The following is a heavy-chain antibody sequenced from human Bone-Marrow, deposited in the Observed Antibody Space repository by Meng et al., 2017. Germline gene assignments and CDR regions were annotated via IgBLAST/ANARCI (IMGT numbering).Heavy chain of an antibody. Sequence: ASVKVSCKASGYTFTSYDINWVRQVTGQGLEWMGWMNPNSGNTGYAQKFQGRVTMTRNTSISTAYMELSSLRAEDTAVYYCARDGIRWIQLWLNWGQGTLVTVSS. J-gene: IGHJ4*02. CDR3: ARDGIRWIQLWLN. CDR2: MNPNSGNT. CDR1: GYTFTSYD. D-gene: IGHD5-18*01. V-gene: IGHV1-8*01.